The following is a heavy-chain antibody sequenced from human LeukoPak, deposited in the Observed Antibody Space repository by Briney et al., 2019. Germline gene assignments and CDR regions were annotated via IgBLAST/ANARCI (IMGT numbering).Heavy chain of an antibody. CDR2: ISSSSSTI. D-gene: IGHD3-22*01. CDR1: GFTFGSYS. CDR3: AKGASTTMIVVVINPFDY. J-gene: IGHJ4*02. Sequence: GGSLRLSCSASGFTFGSYSMNWVRQAPGKGLEWVSYISSSSSTIYVDSVKGRFTISRDNAKNSLYLQMNSLRAEDTAVYYCAKGASTTMIVVVINPFDYWGQGTLVTVSS. V-gene: IGHV3-48*01.